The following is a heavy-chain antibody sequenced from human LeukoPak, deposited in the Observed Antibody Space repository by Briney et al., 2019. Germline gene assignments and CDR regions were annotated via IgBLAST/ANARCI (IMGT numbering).Heavy chain of an antibody. CDR1: GFTFSSYA. V-gene: IGHV3-23*01. Sequence: GGSLRLSCAASGFTFSSYAMSWVRQAPGKGLEWVSAISGSGGSTYYADSVKGRFTISRDNSKNTLYLQMNSLRDEDTAVYYCARDREDFDWLLSPFYYYYGMDVWGQGTTVTVSS. D-gene: IGHD3-9*01. CDR3: ARDREDFDWLLSPFYYYYGMDV. CDR2: ISGSGGST. J-gene: IGHJ6*02.